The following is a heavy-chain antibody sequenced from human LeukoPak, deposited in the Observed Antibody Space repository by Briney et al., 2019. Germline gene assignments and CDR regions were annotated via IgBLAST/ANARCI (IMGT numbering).Heavy chain of an antibody. D-gene: IGHD2-21*02. V-gene: IGHV3-7*01. CDR2: IDQDGGGK. CDR3: ARGDWAPFDY. CDR1: GFTFSDYW. Sequence: SGRSLRLSCAASGFTFSDYWMNWVRQAPGKGLEWVANIDQDGGGKYYLDSVKGRFTISRDNAKTSLYLQTNSLRAEDTAVYYCARGDWAPFDYWGQGSLLTVSS. J-gene: IGHJ4*02.